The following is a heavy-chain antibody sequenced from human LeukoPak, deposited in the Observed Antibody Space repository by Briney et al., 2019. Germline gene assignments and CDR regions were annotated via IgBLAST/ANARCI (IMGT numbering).Heavy chain of an antibody. D-gene: IGHD3-22*01. J-gene: IGHJ4*02. Sequence: PGGSLRLSCAASGFTFSSYAMSWVRQAPGKGLGWVSAISGSGGSTYYADSVKGRFTISRDNSKNTLYLQMNSLRAEDTAVYYCAKGGYYDSSGYYYYWGQGTLVTVSS. CDR2: ISGSGGST. CDR3: AKGGYYDSSGYYYY. CDR1: GFTFSSYA. V-gene: IGHV3-23*01.